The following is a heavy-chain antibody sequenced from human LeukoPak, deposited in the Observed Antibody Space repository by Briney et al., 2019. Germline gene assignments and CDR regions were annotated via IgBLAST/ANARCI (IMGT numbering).Heavy chain of an antibody. CDR1: GFTFSSYS. Sequence: GGSLRLSCAASGFTFSSYSMNWVRQAPGKGLEWVSSISSSSSYIYYADSVKGRFTISRDNAKNSLYLQMNSLRAEDTAVYFCVRDVGXXXXXSWGXGXLXTVSS. V-gene: IGHV3-21*01. CDR2: ISSSSSYI. J-gene: IGHJ5*02. CDR3: VRDVGXXXXXS.